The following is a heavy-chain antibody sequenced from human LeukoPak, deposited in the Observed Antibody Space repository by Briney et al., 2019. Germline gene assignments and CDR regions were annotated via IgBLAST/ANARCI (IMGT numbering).Heavy chain of an antibody. V-gene: IGHV3-11*01. J-gene: IGHJ4*02. CDR1: GFTFSDYY. Sequence: GGSLRLSCAASGFTFSDYYMGWIRQAPGKGLEWVSHISSSSSTMYYADSVKGRFTISRDNAKNSLYLQMNGLRVEDTAVYFCARARGSYSFDYWGQGTLVTVSS. D-gene: IGHD1-26*01. CDR2: ISSSSSTM. CDR3: ARARGSYSFDY.